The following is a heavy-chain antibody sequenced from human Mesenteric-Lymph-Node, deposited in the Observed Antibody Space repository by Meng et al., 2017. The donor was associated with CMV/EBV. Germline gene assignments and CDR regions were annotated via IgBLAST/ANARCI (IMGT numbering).Heavy chain of an antibody. CDR1: GGSINSYY. CDR3: ARHGPQDIVVVPAADFDY. D-gene: IGHD2-2*01. CDR2: IYYTGST. Sequence: SQTLSLTCTVSGGSINSYYWSWIRQPPGKGLEWIGYIYYTGSTNYNPSLKSRLTISVDTSKNQFSLKLSSVTAADTAVYYCARHGPQDIVVVPAADFDYWGQGTLVTVSS. J-gene: IGHJ4*02. V-gene: IGHV4-59*08.